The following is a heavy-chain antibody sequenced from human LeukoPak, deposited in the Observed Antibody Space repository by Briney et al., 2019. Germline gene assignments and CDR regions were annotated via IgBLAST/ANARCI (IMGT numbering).Heavy chain of an antibody. CDR2: IGTAGEI. J-gene: IGHJ2*01. CDR1: GFTFSSYD. CDR3: ARAAYSSTWYSRYFDL. V-gene: IGHV3-13*01. D-gene: IGHD6-13*01. Sequence: GGSLRLSCAASGFTFSSYDIHWVRQATGKGLEWVSGIGTAGEIYYPGSVKGRFTISRENAKNSLYLQMNSLRAGDTAVYYCARAAYSSTWYSRYFDLWGRGTLVTVSS.